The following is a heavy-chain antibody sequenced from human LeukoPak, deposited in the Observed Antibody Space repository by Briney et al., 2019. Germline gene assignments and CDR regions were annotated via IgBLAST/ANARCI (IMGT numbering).Heavy chain of an antibody. D-gene: IGHD7-27*01. CDR1: GFTFSSYS. V-gene: IGHV3-23*01. CDR2: ISGSGGES. CDR3: SKGWISSNCASTRWVDP. J-gene: IGHJ5*02. Sequence: AGSLRVSCAASGFTFSSYSMSWVRQAPGEGLEWVSGISGSGGESYYADSVKGRFTISRDNYKNTVYLQSNSLRADEAALYYFSKGWISSNCASTRWVDPWGQGTLVTVSS.